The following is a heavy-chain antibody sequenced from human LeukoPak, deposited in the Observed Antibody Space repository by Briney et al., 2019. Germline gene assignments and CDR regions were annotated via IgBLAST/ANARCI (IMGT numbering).Heavy chain of an antibody. CDR3: ARDLGYCSGGSCYRREFDY. J-gene: IGHJ4*02. CDR2: IDTYSGDT. V-gene: IGHV1-18*01. CDR1: GYTFTSHG. D-gene: IGHD2-15*01. Sequence: ASVKVSCKASGYTFTSHGISWVRQAPGQGLEWMAWIDTYSGDTHYAQNLQGRVTMTTDTSTSTAYMELGSLTSADTAVYYCARDLGYCSGGSCYRREFDYWGQGTLVTVSS.